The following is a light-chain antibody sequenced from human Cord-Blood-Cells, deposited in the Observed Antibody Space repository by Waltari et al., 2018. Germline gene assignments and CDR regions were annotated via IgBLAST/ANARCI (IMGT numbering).Light chain of an antibody. CDR1: QSLVYSDGNTY. CDR3: LQGTTRPMYT. CDR2: KVS. J-gene: IGKJ2*01. V-gene: IGKV2-30*01. Sequence: DVVMTQSPLSLPVTLGQPASISCRSSQSLVYSDGNTYLNWFQQRPGQSPRRLIYKVSNRESGVPDRFSGRWFGTDFPPKISRVGAGDVGGYFRLQGTTRPMYTFGQGTKLEIK.